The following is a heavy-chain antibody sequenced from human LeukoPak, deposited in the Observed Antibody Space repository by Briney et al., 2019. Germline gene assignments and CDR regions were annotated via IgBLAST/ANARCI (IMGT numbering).Heavy chain of an antibody. Sequence: SETLSLTCTVSGGSISSYYWSWIRQPPGKGLEWIGYIYTSGSTNYNPSLKSRVTISVGTSKNQFSLKLSSVTAADTAVYYCARHWELLEGDYYYYYMDVWGKGTTVTVSS. CDR3: ARHWELLEGDYYYYYMDV. V-gene: IGHV4-4*09. CDR1: GGSISSYY. CDR2: IYTSGST. J-gene: IGHJ6*03. D-gene: IGHD1-26*01.